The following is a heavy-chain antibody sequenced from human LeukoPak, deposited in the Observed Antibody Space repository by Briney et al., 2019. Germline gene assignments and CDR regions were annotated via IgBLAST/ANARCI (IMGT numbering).Heavy chain of an antibody. D-gene: IGHD3-3*01. CDR3: AREEDDFWSGIGPFDY. V-gene: IGHV3-30*04. J-gene: IGHJ4*02. CDR2: ISYDGSNK. Sequence: PGGSLRLSCAASGFTFSSYAMHWVRQAPGKGLEWVAVISYDGSNKYYADSVKGRFTISRDNSKNTLYLQMNSLRAEDTAVYYCAREEDDFWSGIGPFDYWGQGTLVTVSS. CDR1: GFTFSSYA.